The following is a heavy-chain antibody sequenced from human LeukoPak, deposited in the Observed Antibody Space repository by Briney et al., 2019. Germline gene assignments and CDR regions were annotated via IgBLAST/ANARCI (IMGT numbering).Heavy chain of an antibody. CDR2: ISSSSSYT. J-gene: IGHJ4*02. CDR1: GLTFSDYY. V-gene: IGHV3-11*05. CDR3: ARVGYDILTGYLYFDY. Sequence: GGSLRLSCAASGLTFSDYYMSWIRQAPGKGLEWVSYISSSSSYTNYADSVKGRFTISRDNAKNSLYLQMNSLRAEDTAVYYCARVGYDILTGYLYFDYWGQGTLVTVSS. D-gene: IGHD3-9*01.